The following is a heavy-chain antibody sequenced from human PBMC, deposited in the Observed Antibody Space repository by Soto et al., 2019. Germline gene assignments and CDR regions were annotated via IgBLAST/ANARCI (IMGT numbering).Heavy chain of an antibody. Sequence: QVQLVQSGTEVKKPGASVKVSCKASGYTFTNYGISWVRQAPGQGLEWLAWINTYNGHTNYAQKLQGRVTLTTETSTSTADMALRSRRSADTAVYYWARDLLYSSRSTVRFDIWGQGTMVTVSS. V-gene: IGHV1-18*01. D-gene: IGHD6-13*01. J-gene: IGHJ3*02. CDR3: ARDLLYSSRSTVRFDI. CDR2: INTYNGHT. CDR1: GYTFTNYG.